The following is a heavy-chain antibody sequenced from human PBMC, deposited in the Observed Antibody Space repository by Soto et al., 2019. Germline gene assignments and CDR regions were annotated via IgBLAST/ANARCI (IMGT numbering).Heavy chain of an antibody. V-gene: IGHV1-46*04. CDR2: INPSDGRI. CDR1: GYTFTNNW. D-gene: IGHD3-9*01. CDR3: ARDHSQDYGTQGVLTGTWWLDP. Sequence: ASVKVSCKTSGYTFTNNWIPWVRQAPGQALEWMGVINPSDGRIVYAQSLQGRVTMTRDTSTSTVYMELTSLRYEDTALYYWARDHSQDYGTQGVLTGTWWLDPRGQGNLVAVSS. J-gene: IGHJ5*02.